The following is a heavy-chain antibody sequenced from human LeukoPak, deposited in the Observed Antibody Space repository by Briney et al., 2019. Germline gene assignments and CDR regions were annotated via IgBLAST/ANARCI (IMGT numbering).Heavy chain of an antibody. CDR1: GFTFSSYG. J-gene: IGHJ4*02. CDR2: IKQDRSEK. CDR3: ARLREIPVFGVVTKSTSYFDY. Sequence: QTGGSLRLSCAASGFTFSSYGMHWVRQAPGKGLELVANIKQDRSEKYYVDSVKGRFTISRDNAKNSLYLQMNSLRAEDTAVYYCARLREIPVFGVVTKSTSYFDYWGQGTLVTVSS. D-gene: IGHD3-3*01. V-gene: IGHV3-7*01.